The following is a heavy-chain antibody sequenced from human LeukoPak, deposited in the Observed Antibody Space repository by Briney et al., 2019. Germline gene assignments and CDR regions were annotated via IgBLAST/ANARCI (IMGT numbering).Heavy chain of an antibody. CDR3: ARVGPRYYYGSGPQRGLFDY. V-gene: IGHV4-59*12. CDR2: IYYSGST. J-gene: IGHJ4*02. CDR1: GGSISSYY. Sequence: PSETLSLTCTVSGGSISSYYWSWIRQPPGKGLEWIGYIYYSGSTNYNPSLKSRVTISVDTSKNQFSLKLSSVTAADTAVYYCARVGPRYYYGSGPQRGLFDYWGQGTLVTVSS. D-gene: IGHD3-10*01.